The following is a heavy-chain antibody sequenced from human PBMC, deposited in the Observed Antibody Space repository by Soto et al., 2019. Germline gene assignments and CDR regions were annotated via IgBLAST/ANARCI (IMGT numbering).Heavy chain of an antibody. D-gene: IGHD3-9*01. CDR2: FNHSGST. Sequence: SETLSLTCAVYGGSSSGYYWRWIRQPPGKGLEWIGEFNHSGSTNYNPSLKSRVTISVDTSKNQFSLKLSSVTAADTAVYYCARWKRVEWLLRDYYYYGMDILGQGTTVTVSS. CDR1: GGSSSGYY. V-gene: IGHV4-34*01. J-gene: IGHJ6*02. CDR3: ARWKRVEWLLRDYYYYGMDI.